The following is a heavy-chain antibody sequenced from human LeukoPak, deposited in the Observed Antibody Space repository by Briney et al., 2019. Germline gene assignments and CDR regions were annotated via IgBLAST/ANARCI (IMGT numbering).Heavy chain of an antibody. CDR2: IYYSGST. D-gene: IGHD6-6*01. CDR1: GGSISSSSYY. CDR3: ARHDAGIAARSFDN. J-gene: IGHJ4*02. Sequence: PSETLSLTCTVSGGSISSSSYYWGWIRQPPGKGLEWIGSIYYSGSTYYNPSLKSRVTISVDTSKNQFSLKLSSVTAADTAVYYCARHDAGIAARSFDNWGQGTLVTVSS. V-gene: IGHV4-39*07.